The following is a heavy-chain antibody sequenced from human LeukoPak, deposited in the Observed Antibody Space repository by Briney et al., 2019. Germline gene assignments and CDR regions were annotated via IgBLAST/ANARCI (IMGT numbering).Heavy chain of an antibody. CDR2: INHSGST. CDR3: ARVSGRLLWFGSQIYYYGMDV. D-gene: IGHD3-10*01. V-gene: IGHV4-34*01. J-gene: IGHJ6*02. CDR1: GGSFSGYY. Sequence: SETLSLTCAVYGGSFSGYYWSWIRQPPGKGPEWIGEINHSGSTNYNPSLKSRVTISVDTSKNQFSLKLSSVTAADTAVYYCARVSGRLLWFGSQIYYYGMDVWGQGTTVTVSS.